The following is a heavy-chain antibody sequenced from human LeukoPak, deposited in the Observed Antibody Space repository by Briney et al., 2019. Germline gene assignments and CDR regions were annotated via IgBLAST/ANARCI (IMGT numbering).Heavy chain of an antibody. Sequence: MTSETLSLTCTVSGDSISGYYWSWIRQSAGKGLEYIGRISTTGNTNYNPSLKSRVTISVDTSKNQFSLKLSSVTAADTAVYYCARDSGYCSGGSCYFHPYYMDVWGKGTTVTVSS. J-gene: IGHJ6*03. D-gene: IGHD2-15*01. V-gene: IGHV4-4*07. CDR2: ISTTGNT. CDR3: ARDSGYCSGGSCYFHPYYMDV. CDR1: GDSISGYY.